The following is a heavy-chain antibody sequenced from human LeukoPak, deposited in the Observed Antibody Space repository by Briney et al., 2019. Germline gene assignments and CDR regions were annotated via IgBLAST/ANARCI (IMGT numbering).Heavy chain of an antibody. CDR1: GYSFTSYW. J-gene: IGHJ3*02. CDR3: ARPPPMMGAFDI. V-gene: IGHV5-51*03. CDR2: IHPGEFDT. Sequence: GESMNISCKVSGYSFTSYWIGCVRQLGEKGLGWVGIIHPGEFDTRYSPSFQGQVTISANKSISTAYLQWSSLKASDTAMYVCARPPPMMGAFDIWGQGTMVTVSS. D-gene: IGHD3-16*01.